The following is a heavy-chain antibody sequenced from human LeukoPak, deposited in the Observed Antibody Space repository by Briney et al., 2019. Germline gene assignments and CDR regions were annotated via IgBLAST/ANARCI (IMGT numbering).Heavy chain of an antibody. J-gene: IGHJ6*03. CDR2: ISSSSSYI. V-gene: IGHV3-21*04. CDR1: GFTFSSYS. D-gene: IGHD2-2*02. Sequence: PGGSLRLSCAASGFTFSSYSMNWVRQAPGKGLEWVSSISSSSSYIYYADSVKGRFTISRDNAKNSLYLQMNSLRSEDTAVYYCARVAAEVVGVPGAIGFGWLRRDYYYMDVWGKGTPVTVSS. CDR3: ARVAAEVVGVPGAIGFGWLRRDYYYMDV.